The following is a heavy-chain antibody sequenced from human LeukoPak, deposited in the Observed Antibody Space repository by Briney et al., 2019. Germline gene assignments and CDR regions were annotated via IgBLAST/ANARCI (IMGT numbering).Heavy chain of an antibody. V-gene: IGHV3-20*04. CDR3: ARNTAMVNYYYYYYMDV. CDR1: GFTFDGYG. Sequence: PGGSLRLSCAASGFTFDGYGMSWVRQAPGKGLEWVSGINWNGGSKGYADSVKGRFTISRDNAKNSLYLQMNSLRAEDTALYYCARNTAMVNYYYYYYMDVWGKGTTVTVSS. J-gene: IGHJ6*03. CDR2: INWNGGSK. D-gene: IGHD5-18*01.